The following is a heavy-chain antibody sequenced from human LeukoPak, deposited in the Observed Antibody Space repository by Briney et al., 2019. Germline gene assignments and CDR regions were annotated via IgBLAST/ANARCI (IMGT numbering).Heavy chain of an antibody. D-gene: IGHD6-13*01. J-gene: IGHJ4*02. CDR2: ISSNGGST. Sequence: GGSLRLSCAASGFTFSSYAMHWVRQAPGKGLEYVSAISSNGGSTYYANSVKGRFTISRDNSKNTLYLQMGSLRAEDTAVYYCARVDPLSWINDWGQGTLVTVSS. V-gene: IGHV3-64*01. CDR1: GFTFSSYA. CDR3: ARVDPLSWIND.